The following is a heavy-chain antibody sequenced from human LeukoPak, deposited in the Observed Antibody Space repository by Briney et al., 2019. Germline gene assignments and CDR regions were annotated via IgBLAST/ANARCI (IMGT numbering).Heavy chain of an antibody. CDR2: INHSGST. CDR1: GGSFSGYY. J-gene: IGHJ5*02. Sequence: SETLSLTCAVYGGSFSGYYWSWIRQPPRKGLEWIGEINHSGSTNYNPSLKSRVTISVDTSKNQFSLKLSSVTAADTAVYYCARRARRSITMVRAAPRWFDPWGQGNLVTVSS. CDR3: ARRARRSITMVRAAPRWFDP. V-gene: IGHV4-34*01. D-gene: IGHD3-10*01.